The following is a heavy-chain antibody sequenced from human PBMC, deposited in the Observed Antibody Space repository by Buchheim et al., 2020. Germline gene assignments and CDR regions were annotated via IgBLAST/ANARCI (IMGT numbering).Heavy chain of an antibody. J-gene: IGHJ4*02. CDR3: AAGYSSGCWGY. Sequence: EVQLVESGGGLVQPGGSLRLSCAASGFTFSNYWMSWVRQAPGKGLEWVAIIKQDGSEKYYVDSVKGRFTISRDNSKNSLYLQMHSLRAEDTAVYYCAAGYSSGCWGYWGQGAL. CDR2: IKQDGSEK. V-gene: IGHV3-7*03. CDR1: GFTFSNYW. D-gene: IGHD6-19*01.